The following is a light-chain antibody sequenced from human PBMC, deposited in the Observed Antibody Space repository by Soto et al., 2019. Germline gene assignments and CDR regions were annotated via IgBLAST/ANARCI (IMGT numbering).Light chain of an antibody. V-gene: IGKV3-11*01. CDR3: QQRSVWPLT. J-gene: IGKJ5*01. Sequence: EIVLTQARATPSFSPGERATPSCMASQSVRSYFAWYQQKHGQAPRLLIYDASNRAPGIPARFSGSVSGTDGTITISRLQPEDGSVYYCQQRSVWPLTFGQGTRLEIK. CDR1: QSVRSY. CDR2: DAS.